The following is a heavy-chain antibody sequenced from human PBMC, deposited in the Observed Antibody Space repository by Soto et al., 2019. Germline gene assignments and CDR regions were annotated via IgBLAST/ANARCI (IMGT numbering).Heavy chain of an antibody. V-gene: IGHV6-1*01. J-gene: IGHJ4*02. D-gene: IGHD3-10*01. Sequence: QVQLQQSGPGLVKPSQTLSLTCVISGDSVSSNSAAWNWIRQSPSRGLEWLGRTFYRSKWYNDYALSVEGRITINPDTSKNHFSLLLNSVTPEDTAVYYCARGIGSQLAYWGQGTLVTVSS. CDR1: GDSVSSNSAA. CDR3: ARGIGSQLAY. CDR2: TFYRSKWYN.